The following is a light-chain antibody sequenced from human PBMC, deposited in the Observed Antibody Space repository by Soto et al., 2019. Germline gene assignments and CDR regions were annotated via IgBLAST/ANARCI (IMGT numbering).Light chain of an antibody. Sequence: DIQMTQSPSSLSASVGDRVTITCQASQDISNYLNWYQQKPGRAPKLLIYDASNLEPGVPSRFSGSGSGTDFTFTISSLQPEDIATYYRQQYDNLPLTFGGGTKVDIK. CDR1: QDISNY. CDR2: DAS. V-gene: IGKV1-33*01. J-gene: IGKJ4*01. CDR3: QQYDNLPLT.